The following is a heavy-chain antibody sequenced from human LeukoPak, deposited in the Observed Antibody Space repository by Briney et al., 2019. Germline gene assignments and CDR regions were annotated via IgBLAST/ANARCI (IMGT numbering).Heavy chain of an antibody. J-gene: IGHJ4*02. D-gene: IGHD5-12*01. Sequence: KSGGSLRLSCAASGFTFSDYYMSWIRQAPGKGLEWVSYISSSGSTIYYADSVKGRFTISRDNAKNSLYLLMNSLRAEDTAVYYCVGVLWWLRELDYWGQGTLVTVSS. CDR2: ISSSGSTI. CDR3: VGVLWWLRELDY. V-gene: IGHV3-11*01. CDR1: GFTFSDYY.